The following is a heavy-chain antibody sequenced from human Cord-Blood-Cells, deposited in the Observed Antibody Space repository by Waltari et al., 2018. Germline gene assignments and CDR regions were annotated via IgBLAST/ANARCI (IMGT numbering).Heavy chain of an antibody. CDR1: GVTFTGYR. Sequence: QVQLVGSGGGVVQPGRSLRPSCAALGVTFTGYRLPWVGQAPGKGLEWVAVISYNCSKEYYADTVKGRFTITGDKSKNTVYLQMNSLRAEDTAVYYCAKDGDRDTSSGWYGPDYWGQGTLVTVSS. D-gene: IGHD6-19*01. J-gene: IGHJ4*02. CDR2: ISYNCSKE. V-gene: IGHV3-30*18. CDR3: AKDGDRDTSSGWYGPDY.